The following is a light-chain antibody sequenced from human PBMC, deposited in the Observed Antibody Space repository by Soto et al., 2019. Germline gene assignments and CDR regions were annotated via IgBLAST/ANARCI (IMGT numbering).Light chain of an antibody. Sequence: QSGLTQPASVSGSPGQSITISCTGTSSDVGGYNYVSWYQQHPGKAPKLMISEVSNRPSGVSNRLSGSKSGNTASLTISGLQAEDEADYYCSSYTSSSTLVFGGGTKVTVL. CDR2: EVS. V-gene: IGLV2-14*01. CDR3: SSYTSSSTLV. CDR1: SSDVGGYNY. J-gene: IGLJ2*01.